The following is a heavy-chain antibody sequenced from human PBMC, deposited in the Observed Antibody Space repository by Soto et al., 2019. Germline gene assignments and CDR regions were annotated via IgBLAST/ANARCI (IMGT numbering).Heavy chain of an antibody. V-gene: IGHV3-15*01. CDR3: TTYDYILGSVRYRWAY. CDR1: GFTFSIAW. J-gene: IGHJ4*02. Sequence: EVQLVESGGGFVKPGGSLRLSCAASGFTFSIAWMSWVRQAPGKGLEWVARIKSKTDGGTTDHAAPVKGRFTMSRDDSKNTVYLQMNSLETEDTAVYYCTTYDYILGSVRYRWAYWGQGALVTVSS. CDR2: IKSKTDGGTT. D-gene: IGHD3-16*02.